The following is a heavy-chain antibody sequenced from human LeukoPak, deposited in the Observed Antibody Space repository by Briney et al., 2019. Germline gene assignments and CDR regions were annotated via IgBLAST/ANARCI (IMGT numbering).Heavy chain of an antibody. Sequence: PSETLSLTCTVSGGSISSGGYYWSWIRQPPGKGLEWIGYIYHSGSTYYNPSLKSRVTISVDRSKNQFSLKLSSVTAADTAVYYCASDSGYAWDYFDYWGQGTLVTVSS. V-gene: IGHV4-30-2*02. CDR1: GGSISSGGYY. J-gene: IGHJ4*02. CDR3: ASDSGYAWDYFDY. CDR2: IYHSGST. D-gene: IGHD3-22*01.